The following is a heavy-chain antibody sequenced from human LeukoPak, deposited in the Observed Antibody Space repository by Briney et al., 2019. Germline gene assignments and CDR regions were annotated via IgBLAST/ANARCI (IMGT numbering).Heavy chain of an antibody. CDR3: AKAGMTRFDY. Sequence: GGSLRLSCAASGFTFSRFAMSWVCQAPGKGVEWVSGFSGSGGSTYYADSVKGRFTISRDNSKNTLYLQMNSLRVEDTAVYYCAKAGMTRFDYWGQGIMVTVSS. J-gene: IGHJ4*02. CDR1: GFTFSRFA. V-gene: IGHV3-23*01. D-gene: IGHD1-20*01. CDR2: FSGSGGST.